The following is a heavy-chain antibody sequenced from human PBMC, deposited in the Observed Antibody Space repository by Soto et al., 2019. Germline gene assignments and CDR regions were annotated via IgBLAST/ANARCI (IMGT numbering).Heavy chain of an antibody. Sequence: SETLSLTCAVYGGSFSGYYWSWIRQPPGKGLEWIGEINHSGSTNYNPSLKSRVTISVDTSKNQFSLKLSSVTAADTAVYYRASGPYYDFWSGYLSYWGQGTLVTVSS. D-gene: IGHD3-3*01. CDR1: GGSFSGYY. CDR2: INHSGST. J-gene: IGHJ4*02. V-gene: IGHV4-34*01. CDR3: ASGPYYDFWSGYLSY.